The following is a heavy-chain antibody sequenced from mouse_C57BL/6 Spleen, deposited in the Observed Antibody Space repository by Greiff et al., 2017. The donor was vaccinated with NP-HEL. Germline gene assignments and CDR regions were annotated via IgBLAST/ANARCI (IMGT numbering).Heavy chain of an antibody. D-gene: IGHD1-2*01. V-gene: IGHV7-3*01. CDR1: GFTFTDYY. CDR2: IRNKANGYTT. J-gene: IGHJ4*01. CDR3: ARSRPLLGSAMDY. Sequence: EVKLMESGGGLVQPGGSLSLSCAASGFTFTDYYMSWVRQPPGKALEWLGFIRNKANGYTTEYSASVKGRFTISRDNSQSILYLQMNALRAEDSATYYCARSRPLLGSAMDYLGQGTSVTVSS.